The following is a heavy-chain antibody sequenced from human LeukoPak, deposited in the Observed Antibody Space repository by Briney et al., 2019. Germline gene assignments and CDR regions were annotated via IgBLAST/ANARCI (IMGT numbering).Heavy chain of an antibody. J-gene: IGHJ4*02. Sequence: PSETLSLTCTVSGGSISSGDYYWSWIRQPPGKGLEWIGYIYYSGSTYYNPSLKSRVTISVDTSKNQFSLKLSSVTAADTAVYYCARGITFGGVTFDYWGQGTLVTVSS. CDR2: IYYSGST. V-gene: IGHV4-30-4*01. D-gene: IGHD3-16*01. CDR1: GGSISSGDYY. CDR3: ARGITFGGVTFDY.